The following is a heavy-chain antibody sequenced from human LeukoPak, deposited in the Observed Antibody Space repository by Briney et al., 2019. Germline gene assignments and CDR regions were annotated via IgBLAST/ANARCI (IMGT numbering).Heavy chain of an antibody. CDR3: ARGGYSYGGGWDY. V-gene: IGHV4-59*01. D-gene: IGHD5-18*01. CDR2: IYYSGST. Sequence: PETLSLTCTVSGGSISSYYWSWIRQPPGKGLEWIGYIYYSGSTNYNPSLKSRVTISVDTSKNQFSLKLSSVTAADTAVYYCARGGYSYGGGWDYWGQGTLVTVSS. CDR1: GGSISSYY. J-gene: IGHJ4*02.